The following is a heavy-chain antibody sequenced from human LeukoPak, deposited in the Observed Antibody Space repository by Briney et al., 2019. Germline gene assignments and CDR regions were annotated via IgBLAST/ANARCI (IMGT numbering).Heavy chain of an antibody. CDR1: GFTFSSYS. Sequence: GGSLRLSCAASGFTFSSYSMNWVRQAPGKGLEWVSSISSSSSYIYYADSVKGRFTISRDNAKNSLYLQMNSLRAEDTAVYYCARGKPAGPGPDYWGQGTLVTVSS. J-gene: IGHJ4*02. V-gene: IGHV3-21*01. CDR2: ISSSSSYI. CDR3: ARGKPAGPGPDY. D-gene: IGHD2-2*01.